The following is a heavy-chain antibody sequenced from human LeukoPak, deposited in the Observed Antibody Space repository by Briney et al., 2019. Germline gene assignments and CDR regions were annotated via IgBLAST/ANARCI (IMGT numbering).Heavy chain of an antibody. Sequence: GGSLRLSCAASGFAVSSNYMSWVRQAPGKGLEWVSIAYSGGSTYSADSVKGRSTISRDNSKNTLYLQMNSLRAEDTAVYYCARLIRSYNWFDSWGQGTLVTVSS. J-gene: IGHJ5*01. V-gene: IGHV3-53*01. CDR2: AYSGGST. D-gene: IGHD3-10*01. CDR3: ARLIRSYNWFDS. CDR1: GFAVSSNY.